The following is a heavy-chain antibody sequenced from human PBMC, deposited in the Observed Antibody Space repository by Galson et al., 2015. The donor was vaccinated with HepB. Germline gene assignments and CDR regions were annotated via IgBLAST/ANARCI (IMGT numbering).Heavy chain of an antibody. D-gene: IGHD3-22*01. CDR2: ISYDGSNK. J-gene: IGHJ3*02. Sequence: SLRLSCAASGFTFSSYGMHWVRQAPGKGLEWVAVISYDGSNKYYADSVKGRFTISRDNSKNTLYLQMNSLRAEDTAVYYCAKLSYYQDSSGKKPESLDIWGQGTMVTVSS. CDR1: GFTFSSYG. CDR3: AKLSYYQDSSGKKPESLDI. V-gene: IGHV3-30*18.